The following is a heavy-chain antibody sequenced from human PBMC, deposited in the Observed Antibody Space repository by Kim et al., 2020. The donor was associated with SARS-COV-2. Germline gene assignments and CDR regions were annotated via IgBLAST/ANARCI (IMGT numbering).Heavy chain of an antibody. Sequence: TYAQGCTGRFVFSLDTSVTTAYLQISSLKAEDTAVYYCARGRYSYYYGLDVWGQGTTVTVSS. J-gene: IGHJ6*02. D-gene: IGHD1-26*01. CDR3: ARGRYSYYYGLDV. V-gene: IGHV7-4-1*02.